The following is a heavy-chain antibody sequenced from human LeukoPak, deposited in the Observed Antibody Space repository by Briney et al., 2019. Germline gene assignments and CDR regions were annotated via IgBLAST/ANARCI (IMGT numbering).Heavy chain of an antibody. CDR2: ISGSGSGGST. J-gene: IGHJ5*02. D-gene: IGHD3-3*01. V-gene: IGHV3-23*01. CDR1: GFPLSRSA. Sequence: GGSLRLSCAASGFPLSRSAMSWVRQAPGKGLEWVSNISGSGSGGSTYYADSVKGRFTISRDNSKNTLYLQMNSLRAEDTAVYYCAKRLRITIFGDNDPWGQGTLVTVSS. CDR3: AKRLRITIFGDNDP.